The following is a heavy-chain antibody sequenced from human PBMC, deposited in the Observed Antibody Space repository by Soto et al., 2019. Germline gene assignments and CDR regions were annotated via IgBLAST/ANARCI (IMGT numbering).Heavy chain of an antibody. CDR3: AGGDYYYYYYGMDV. CDR2: ISYGGSNK. J-gene: IGHJ6*02. D-gene: IGHD4-17*01. Sequence: QVQLVESGGGVVQPGRSLRLSCAASGFTFSSYGMHWVRQAPGKGLEWVAVISYGGSNKYYADSVKGRFTISRDNSKNTLYLQMNSLRAEDTAVYYCAGGDYYYYYYGMDVWGQGTTVTVSS. CDR1: GFTFSSYG. V-gene: IGHV3-30*03.